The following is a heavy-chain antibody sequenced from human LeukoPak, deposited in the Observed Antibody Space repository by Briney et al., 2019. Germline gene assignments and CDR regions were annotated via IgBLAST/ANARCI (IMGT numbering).Heavy chain of an antibody. Sequence: SETLSLTCTVSGGSFSDYYWTWLRQPPGRGLEWIGYSGSANYNPSLKSRVTISIDTSKRHLSLTLSSVTAADTAVYYCARTRRHYYGSGKNLTPWPAGLDVWGQGTTVIVS. CDR1: GGSFSDYY. J-gene: IGHJ6*02. V-gene: IGHV4-59*01. CDR2: SGSA. CDR3: ARTRRHYYGSGKNLTPWPAGLDV. D-gene: IGHD3-10*01.